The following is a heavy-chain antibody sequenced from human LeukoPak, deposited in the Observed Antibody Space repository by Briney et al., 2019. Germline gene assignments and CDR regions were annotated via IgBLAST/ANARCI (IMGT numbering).Heavy chain of an antibody. CDR1: GFTFSSYE. CDR3: ARERSNHRPLNYYGSGSYDDNFDY. J-gene: IGHJ4*02. D-gene: IGHD3-10*01. Sequence: GGSLRLSCAASGFTFSSYEMNWVRQAPGNGLEWVSYISSSGSTIYYADSVKGRFTISRDNAKNSLYLQMNSLRAEDTAVYYCARERSNHRPLNYYGSGSYDDNFDYWGQGTLVTVSS. CDR2: ISSSGSTI. V-gene: IGHV3-48*03.